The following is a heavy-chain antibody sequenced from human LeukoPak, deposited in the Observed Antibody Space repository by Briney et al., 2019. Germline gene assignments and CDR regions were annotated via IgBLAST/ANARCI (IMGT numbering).Heavy chain of an antibody. CDR3: ARGGAATPVDY. CDR1: GFTFDDYG. D-gene: IGHD2-15*01. Sequence: GAGGSLRLSCAASGFTFDDYGMSWVRQAPGKGLEWVSGINWNGGSTGYADSVKGRFTISRDNAKNSLYLQMNSLRAEDTALYHCARGGAATPVDYWGQGTLVTVSS. CDR2: INWNGGST. V-gene: IGHV3-20*01. J-gene: IGHJ4*02.